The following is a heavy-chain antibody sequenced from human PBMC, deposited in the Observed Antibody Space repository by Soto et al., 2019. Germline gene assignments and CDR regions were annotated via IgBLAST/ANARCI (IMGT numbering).Heavy chain of an antibody. D-gene: IGHD6-19*01. J-gene: IGHJ4*02. Sequence: EVQLLESGGGFVEPGWSLRLSCEASGFTFRNDPMTWVRQAPGKGLEWVSRTSGSGGSTYYADSVQGRFTISRDNCKNTSYLQMKRLRAENMAVYYCAKEQTHSQADTSAIFDYWCQGTLVIVSS. CDR3: AKEQTHSQADTSAIFDY. CDR1: GFTFRNDP. V-gene: IGHV3-23*01. CDR2: TSGSGGST.